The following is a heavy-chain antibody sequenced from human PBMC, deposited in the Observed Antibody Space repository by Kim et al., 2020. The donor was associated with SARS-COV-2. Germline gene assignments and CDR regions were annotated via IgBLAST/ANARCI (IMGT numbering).Heavy chain of an antibody. D-gene: IGHD6-19*01. CDR2: FIPILEKV. CDR3: ARENEVAGVYWYFEL. J-gene: IGHJ2*01. Sequence: SVKVSCKASGGTFSNYPISWVRQAPGQGLEWMGRFIPILEKVDHAQKFQGRLTITADKPTRTAYTDLRSLTSEDPAVYYRARENEVAGVYWYFELWGRG. CDR1: GGTFSNYP. V-gene: IGHV1-69*04.